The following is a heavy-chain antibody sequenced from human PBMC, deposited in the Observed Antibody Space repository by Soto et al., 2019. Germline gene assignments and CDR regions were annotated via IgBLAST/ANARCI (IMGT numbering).Heavy chain of an antibody. V-gene: IGHV4-34*01. CDR3: ARGGLLSTFDY. Sequence: QVQLQQWGAGLLKPSETLSLTCAVYGGSFSGYYWSWIRQPPGKGLEWIGEINHRGSTNYNPSLKSRVTISVDTSKNQFSLKLSSVTAADTAVYYCARGGLLSTFDYWGQGTLVTVSS. D-gene: IGHD3-10*01. CDR2: INHRGST. CDR1: GGSFSGYY. J-gene: IGHJ4*02.